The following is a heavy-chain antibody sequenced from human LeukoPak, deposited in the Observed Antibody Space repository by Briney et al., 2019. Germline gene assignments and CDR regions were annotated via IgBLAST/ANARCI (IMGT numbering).Heavy chain of an antibody. D-gene: IGHD3-22*01. CDR3: AENSLSYDSSGYYSHWADY. Sequence: GGSLRLSCAASGFTSSAYEMHWVRQAPGKGLEWVAVISGDGDIKLYSDSVKGRFTISRDISKTTLFLQMNSLRAEDTAVYYCAENSLSYDSSGYYSHWADYWGQGTLVTVSS. J-gene: IGHJ4*02. V-gene: IGHV3-30*04. CDR2: ISGDGDIK. CDR1: GFTSSAYE.